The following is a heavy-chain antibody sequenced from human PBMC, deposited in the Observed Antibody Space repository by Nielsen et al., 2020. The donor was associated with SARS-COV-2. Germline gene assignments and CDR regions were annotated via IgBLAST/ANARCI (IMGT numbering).Heavy chain of an antibody. D-gene: IGHD2-2*01. CDR1: GYTFTGYY. V-gene: IGHV1-2*06. J-gene: IGHJ4*02. CDR3: ARGQISYSSSWYARY. CDR2: ISPKNGDT. Sequence: ASVKVSCKASGYTFTGYYLHWVRQAPGQGLEWVGRISPKNGDTKYAQKFQGRLTVTTDTSTSTAYLELRNLRSDDTAMYYCARGQISYSSSWYARYWGQGTLVTVSS.